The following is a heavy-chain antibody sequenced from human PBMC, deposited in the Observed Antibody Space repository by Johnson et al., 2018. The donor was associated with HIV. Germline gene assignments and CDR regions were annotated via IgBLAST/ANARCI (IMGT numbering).Heavy chain of an antibody. V-gene: IGHV3-13*01. CDR3: AREARRYHYDSSNDAFDI. J-gene: IGHJ3*02. D-gene: IGHD3-22*01. CDR1: GFTFSSYD. CDR2: IGTAGDT. Sequence: VQLVESGGGLIQPGGSLRLSCAASGFTFSSYDMHWVHQATGKGLEWVSTIGTAGDTYYPGSVKGRFTISRDNAKNSLYLQMNSLRAEDTAVYYCAREARRYHYDSSNDAFDIWGQGTMVTVSS.